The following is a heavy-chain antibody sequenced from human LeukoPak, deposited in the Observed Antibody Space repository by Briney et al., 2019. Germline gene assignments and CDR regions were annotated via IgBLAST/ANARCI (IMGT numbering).Heavy chain of an antibody. J-gene: IGHJ3*02. CDR3: AREGNAFDI. V-gene: IGHV3-33*01. Sequence: GGSLRLSCAASGFTFSSYGMHWVRQAPGKGLEWVAVIWYDGSNKLYADSVKGRFTISRDNSKNTLYLQMNSLRAEDTAVYYCAREGNAFDIWGQGTMVTVSS. CDR2: IWYDGSNK. CDR1: GFTFSSYG.